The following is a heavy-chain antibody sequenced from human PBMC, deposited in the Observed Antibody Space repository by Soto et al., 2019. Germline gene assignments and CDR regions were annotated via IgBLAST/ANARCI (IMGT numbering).Heavy chain of an antibody. V-gene: IGHV5-51*01. CDR3: ARLSQDYFDY. CDR2: MYPDDSDI. Sequence: GESLKISCQGSGYSFTNNWIGWVRQMPGKGLEWMGIMYPDDSDIRYSPSFQGQVTISADKSISTAYLQWSSLKASDTAMYYCARLSQDYFDYWGQGTLVTVSS. CDR1: GYSFTNNW. J-gene: IGHJ4*02.